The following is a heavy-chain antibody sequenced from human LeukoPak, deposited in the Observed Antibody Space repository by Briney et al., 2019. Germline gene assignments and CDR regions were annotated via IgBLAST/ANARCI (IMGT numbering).Heavy chain of an antibody. V-gene: IGHV1-2*02. CDR3: ARDLGISGWYAPPLGYFDY. D-gene: IGHD6-19*01. Sequence: ASVKVSCKASGYTLTGYCMHWVRQAPGQGLEWLGWINTKSGATNYAQNFQGRVTMTRDASMSTTYMELKRLRSDDTAVYYCARDLGISGWYAPPLGYFDYWGQGTLLTVSS. CDR1: GYTLTGYC. J-gene: IGHJ4*02. CDR2: INTKSGAT.